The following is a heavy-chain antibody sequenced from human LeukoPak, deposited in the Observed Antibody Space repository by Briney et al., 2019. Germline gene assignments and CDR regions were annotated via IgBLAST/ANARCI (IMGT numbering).Heavy chain of an antibody. Sequence: PGGSLRLSCAASGSTSSTYAMSWVRQAPGEGLEWVSAISGSGASTYYADSVTGRSTISRDNSKNTVFLHMKILRVEDTALYYCARWGGSFSSRFDPWGQGTLVTVSS. CDR2: ISGSGAST. CDR1: GSTSSTYA. D-gene: IGHD1-26*01. CDR3: ARWGGSFSSRFDP. V-gene: IGHV3-23*01. J-gene: IGHJ5*02.